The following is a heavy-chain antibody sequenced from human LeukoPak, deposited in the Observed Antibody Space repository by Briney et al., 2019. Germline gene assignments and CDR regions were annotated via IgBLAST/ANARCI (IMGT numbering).Heavy chain of an antibody. V-gene: IGHV3-30*18. Sequence: GRSLRLSCAASGFTFSSYGMHWVRQAPGMGLEWVAVISYDGSNKYYADSVKGRFTISRDNSKNTLYLQMNSLRAEDTAVYYCAKFVHGSGSADNIWGQGTMVTVSS. D-gene: IGHD3-10*01. CDR1: GFTFSSYG. J-gene: IGHJ3*02. CDR3: AKFVHGSGSADNI. CDR2: ISYDGSNK.